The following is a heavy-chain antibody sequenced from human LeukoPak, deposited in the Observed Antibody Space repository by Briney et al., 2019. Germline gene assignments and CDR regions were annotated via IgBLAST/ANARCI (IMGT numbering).Heavy chain of an antibody. CDR1: GFTFSSYA. CDR2: ISGSGGST. Sequence: PGGSLRLSCAASGFTFSSYAMSWVRQAPGKGLEWVSAISGSGGSTYYADSVKGRFTISRDNSKNTLYLQMNSLRAEDTAVYHCAKDLIRVGATYFDYWGQGTLVTVSS. V-gene: IGHV3-23*01. J-gene: IGHJ4*02. D-gene: IGHD1-26*01. CDR3: AKDLIRVGATYFDY.